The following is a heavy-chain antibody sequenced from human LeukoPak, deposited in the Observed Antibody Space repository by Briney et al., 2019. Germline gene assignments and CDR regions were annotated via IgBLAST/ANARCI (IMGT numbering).Heavy chain of an antibody. CDR1: GGSISSYY. CDR3: ARVGPRDPGSSTSCCLNDYPPSDY. Sequence: SETLSLTCTVSGGSISSYYWSWIRQPPGKGLEWIGYIYYSGSTNYNPSLKSRVTISVDTSKNQFSLKLSSVTAADTAVYYCARVGPRDPGSSTSCCLNDYPPSDYWGQGTLVTVSS. J-gene: IGHJ4*02. D-gene: IGHD2-2*01. V-gene: IGHV4-59*01. CDR2: IYYSGST.